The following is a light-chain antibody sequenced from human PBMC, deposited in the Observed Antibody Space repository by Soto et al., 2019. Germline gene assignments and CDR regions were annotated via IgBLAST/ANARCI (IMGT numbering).Light chain of an antibody. Sequence: DRVTIPCRAIQNIINYLNWYQQKPGKAPQLLIYVASTLEIGVPSRFSGSGSGTDFTLNITSLQSEDVAIYYCKQSYNAPLTFGQGTRLEIK. CDR1: QNIINY. J-gene: IGKJ5*01. V-gene: IGKV1-39*01. CDR3: KQSYNAPLT. CDR2: VAS.